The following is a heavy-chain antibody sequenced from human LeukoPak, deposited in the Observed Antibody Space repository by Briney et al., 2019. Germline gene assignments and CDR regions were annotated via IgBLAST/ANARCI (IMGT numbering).Heavy chain of an antibody. CDR1: GGSFSGYY. CDR3: ARGLRVLSGRGTVKRGAMDV. Sequence: KPSETLSLTCAVYGGSFSGYYWSWIRQPPGKGLEWIGEINHSGSTNYNPSLKSRVTISVDTSKNQFSLELSSVTAADTAVYYCARGLRVLSGRGTVKRGAMDVWGQGTTVTVSS. J-gene: IGHJ6*02. V-gene: IGHV4-34*01. D-gene: IGHD4-17*01. CDR2: INHSGST.